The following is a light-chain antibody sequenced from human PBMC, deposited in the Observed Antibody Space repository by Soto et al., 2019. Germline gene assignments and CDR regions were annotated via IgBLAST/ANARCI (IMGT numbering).Light chain of an antibody. J-gene: IGLJ2*01. CDR1: RSDVGGYNY. V-gene: IGLV2-11*01. CDR2: DVD. Sequence: QSVLTQPRSVSGSPGQSVTISCTGTRSDVGGYNYVSWYQHHPGKAPRLMIFDVDKRPPGVPDRFSGSKSGNTASLIISGLQTEDEADYYCSSYAGSHTVLFGGGTKLTVL. CDR3: SSYAGSHTVL.